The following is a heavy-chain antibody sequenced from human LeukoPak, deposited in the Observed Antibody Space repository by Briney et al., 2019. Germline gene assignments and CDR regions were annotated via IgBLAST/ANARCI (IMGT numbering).Heavy chain of an antibody. J-gene: IGHJ6*03. Sequence: SETLSLTCTASGDSISSSSYYWGWIRQPPGKGLEWIGSIYYSGSTYYNPSLKSRVTISLDTSKNQFSLKLSSVTAADTAVYYCARDNTALVISDYYYMDVWGKGTTVTVSS. CDR1: GDSISSSSYY. CDR2: IYYSGST. D-gene: IGHD5-18*01. CDR3: ARDNTALVISDYYYMDV. V-gene: IGHV4-39*07.